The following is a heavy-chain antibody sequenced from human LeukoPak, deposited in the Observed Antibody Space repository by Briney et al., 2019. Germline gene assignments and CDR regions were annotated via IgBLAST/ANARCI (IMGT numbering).Heavy chain of an antibody. D-gene: IGHD2-15*01. J-gene: IGHJ3*02. Sequence: ASVKVSCKASGYTFTGYYMHWVRQAPGQGLEWMGWINPNSGGTNYAQKFQGRVTMTRDMSTSTVYMELSSLRSDDTAVYYCARARYCSGGSCYTNEALQDAFDIWGQGTMVTVSS. V-gene: IGHV1-2*02. CDR3: ARARYCSGGSCYTNEALQDAFDI. CDR1: GYTFTGYY. CDR2: INPNSGGT.